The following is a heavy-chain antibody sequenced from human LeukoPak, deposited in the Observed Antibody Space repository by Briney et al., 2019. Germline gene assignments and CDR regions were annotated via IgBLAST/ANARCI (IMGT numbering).Heavy chain of an antibody. CDR2: INPSGGIT. J-gene: IGHJ4*02. CDR1: GYTFTSYP. V-gene: IGHV1-46*01. CDR3: ARAGYGDYGFDY. Sequence: ASVKVSCKASGYTFTSYPMHWVRQAPGQGLEWIGAINPSGGITNYAPKFQGKITITRDMSTSRVHMEMRSLRSEDTAVYFCARAGYGDYGFDYGGQGTLVSVSS. D-gene: IGHD4-17*01.